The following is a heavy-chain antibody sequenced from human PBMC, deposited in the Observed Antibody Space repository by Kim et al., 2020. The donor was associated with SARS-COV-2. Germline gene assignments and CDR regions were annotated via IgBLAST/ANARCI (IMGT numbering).Heavy chain of an antibody. J-gene: IGHJ4*02. Sequence: ESNKYCVDSMKSRFTISRDDSRNTLYLQMNSLRAEDTAVYYCARGGVTYWGQGTLVTVSS. D-gene: IGHD2-21*02. V-gene: IGHV3-30*01. CDR3: ARGGVTY. CDR2: ESNK.